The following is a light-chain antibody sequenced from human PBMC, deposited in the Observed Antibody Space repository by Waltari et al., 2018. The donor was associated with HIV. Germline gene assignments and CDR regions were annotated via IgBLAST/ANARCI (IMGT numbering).Light chain of an antibody. V-gene: IGLV2-14*03. CDR1: SSDVGGYKY. Sequence: QSALTQPASVSGSPGQSITISCVGTSSDVGGYKYVSWYQQHPGKAPRLMIYDVSNRPSGVSTRCSGSKSGNTASLTISGRQAEDEADYYCSSYTTSNTPYVFGTGTKVTVL. J-gene: IGLJ1*01. CDR3: SSYTTSNTPYV. CDR2: DVS.